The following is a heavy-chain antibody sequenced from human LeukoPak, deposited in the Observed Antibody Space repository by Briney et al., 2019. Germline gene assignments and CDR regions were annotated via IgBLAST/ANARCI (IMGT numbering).Heavy chain of an antibody. CDR2: ISWNSGSI. J-gene: IGHJ4*02. CDR1: GFTFDDYA. V-gene: IGHV3-9*01. D-gene: IGHD2-2*01. CDR3: AEGPCSSTSCFTEFDY. Sequence: GGSLRLSCAASGFTFDDYAMHWVRQAPGKGLEWVSGISWNSGSIGYADSVKGRFTISRDNAKNSLYLQMNSLRAEDTALYYCAEGPCSSTSCFTEFDYWGQGTLVTVSS.